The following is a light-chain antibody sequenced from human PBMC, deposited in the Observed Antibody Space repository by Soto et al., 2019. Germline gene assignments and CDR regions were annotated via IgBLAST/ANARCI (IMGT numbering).Light chain of an antibody. Sequence: QPVLTQPPSVSGAPRQRVTISCTGSSSNIGAGYDVHWYQQLPGTAPKLLIYGNSNRPSGVPDRFSGSKSGTSASLAITGLQAEDEADYYCQSYDRSLSGVVFGGGTKVTVL. CDR1: SSNIGAGYD. CDR2: GNS. CDR3: QSYDRSLSGVV. J-gene: IGLJ2*01. V-gene: IGLV1-40*01.